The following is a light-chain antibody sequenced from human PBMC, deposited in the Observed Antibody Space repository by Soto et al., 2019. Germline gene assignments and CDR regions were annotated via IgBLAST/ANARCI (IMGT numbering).Light chain of an antibody. Sequence: DIRVTQSPSSLSASVGDRVTISCRTSQNIDTYLQWYQQKSGKAPRLLIYAAANLQSGVPSYFSGSGSGTDFTLTITSLQPDDSATYYCQHYLNYPITFGQGTRL. J-gene: IGKJ5*01. CDR1: QNIDTY. CDR3: QHYLNYPIT. CDR2: AAA. V-gene: IGKV1-39*01.